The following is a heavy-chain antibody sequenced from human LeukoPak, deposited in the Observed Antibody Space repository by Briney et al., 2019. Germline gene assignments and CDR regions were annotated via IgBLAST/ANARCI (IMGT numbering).Heavy chain of an antibody. CDR3: ARDLGRISAAAIPVGS. CDR2: IREDGSEK. Sequence: GGSLRLSCVASGFTFSSYWMSWVRQAPGKGLEWVANIREDGSEKNYLDSVKGRFTISRDNALNSLYLQMDSLRVEDTAVYYCARDLGRISAAAIPVGSWGQGTLVTVSS. CDR1: GFTFSSYW. J-gene: IGHJ4*02. D-gene: IGHD6-13*01. V-gene: IGHV3-7*05.